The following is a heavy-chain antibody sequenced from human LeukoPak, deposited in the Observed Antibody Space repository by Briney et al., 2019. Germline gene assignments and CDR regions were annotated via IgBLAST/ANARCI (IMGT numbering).Heavy chain of an antibody. CDR2: TYPDDSDT. J-gene: IGHJ5*02. CDR1: GYSFSNYW. V-gene: IGHV5-51*01. Sequence: GESLKISCKGSGYSFSNYWIGWVRQMPGKGLEWMGMTYPDDSDTRYSPSFQGQVTISADKSITTAYLQWSSLKASDTAMYYCARQIEMNWFDPWDQGTLVTVSS. CDR3: ARQIEMNWFDP.